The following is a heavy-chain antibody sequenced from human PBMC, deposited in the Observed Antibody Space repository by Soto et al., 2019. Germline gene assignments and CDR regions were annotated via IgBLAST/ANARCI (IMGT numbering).Heavy chain of an antibody. CDR3: ARSVAVPGAHIDY. V-gene: IGHV4-59*01. CDR1: GGSISVSY. D-gene: IGHD6-19*01. Sequence: SETLSLTCSFSGGSISVSYWSWIRQSPGKGLEWLGYVYYTGSTNYSPSLRSRVSISVDTSKNEFSLRLSSVTAADTAVYFCARSVAVPGAHIDYWGQGTKVTVSS. CDR2: VYYTGST. J-gene: IGHJ4*02.